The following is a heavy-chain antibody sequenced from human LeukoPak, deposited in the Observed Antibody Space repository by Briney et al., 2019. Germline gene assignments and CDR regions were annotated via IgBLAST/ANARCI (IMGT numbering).Heavy chain of an antibody. J-gene: IGHJ4*02. CDR3: AKDQGDFWSGYYDY. V-gene: IGHV3-53*04. Sequence: GGSLRLSCAASGFTVSSNYMSWVRQAPGKGLEWVSVIYSGGSTYYADSVKGRFTISRHNSKNTLYLQMNSLRAEDTAVYYCAKDQGDFWSGYYDYWGQGTLVTASS. CDR1: GFTVSSNY. CDR2: IYSGGST. D-gene: IGHD3-3*01.